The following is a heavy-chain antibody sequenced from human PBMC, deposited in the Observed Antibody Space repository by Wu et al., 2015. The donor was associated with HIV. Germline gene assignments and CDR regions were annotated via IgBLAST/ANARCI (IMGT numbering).Heavy chain of an antibody. J-gene: IGHJ6*02. CDR3: VFPSRLWFGDGDYYGMDV. Sequence: QVQLVQSGAEVKKPGSSVKVSCKASGGTFSSYAISWVRQAPGQGLEWMGGIIPIFGTANYAQKFQGRVTITTDESTSTAYMELSSLRSEDTAVYYCVFPSRLWFGDGDYYGMDVWGQGTTVTVSS. V-gene: IGHV1-69*05. CDR1: GGTFSSYA. D-gene: IGHD3-10*01. CDR2: IIPIFGTA.